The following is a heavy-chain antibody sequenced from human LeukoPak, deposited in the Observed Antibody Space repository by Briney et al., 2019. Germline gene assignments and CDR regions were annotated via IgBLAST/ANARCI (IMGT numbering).Heavy chain of an antibody. CDR1: GFTFSSYA. V-gene: IGHV3-23*01. J-gene: IGHJ1*01. Sequence: GGSLRLSCAASGFTFSSYAMSWVRQAPGKGLEWVSSIRGSDISTFYADSVEGRFTISRDNSKNSLFLQMNSLRAEDTAIYYCAKTFSDFWSGYFRYFQHWGQGTLVTVSS. CDR2: IRGSDIST. CDR3: AKTFSDFWSGYFRYFQH. D-gene: IGHD3-3*01.